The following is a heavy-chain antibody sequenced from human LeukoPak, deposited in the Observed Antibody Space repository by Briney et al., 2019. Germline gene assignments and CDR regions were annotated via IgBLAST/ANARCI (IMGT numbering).Heavy chain of an antibody. D-gene: IGHD6-19*01. CDR1: GGTFSSYA. Sequence: VASVKVSCKASGGTFSSYAISWVRQAPGQGLEWMGRIIPILGVANYAQKFQGRVTITADKSTSTAYMELSSLRSEDTAVYYCATMTIAVAGMGYWGQGTLVTVSS. CDR3: ATMTIAVAGMGY. CDR2: IIPILGVA. J-gene: IGHJ4*02. V-gene: IGHV1-69*04.